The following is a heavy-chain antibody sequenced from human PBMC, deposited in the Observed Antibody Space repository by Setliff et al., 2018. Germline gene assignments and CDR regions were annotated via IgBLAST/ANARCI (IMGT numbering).Heavy chain of an antibody. J-gene: IGHJ4*02. CDR3: ARATFGSGSYFLDY. D-gene: IGHD3-10*01. CDR2: IRFDGSTK. CDR1: GFTFDSYG. V-gene: IGHV3-30*02. Sequence: RLSCAASGFTFDSYGMHWVHQAPGKGLEWVAFIRFDGSTKYYADSVKGRFTISRDNFQNSLYLQMDSLKPEDTAVYFCARATFGSGSYFLDYWGQGTLVTVSS.